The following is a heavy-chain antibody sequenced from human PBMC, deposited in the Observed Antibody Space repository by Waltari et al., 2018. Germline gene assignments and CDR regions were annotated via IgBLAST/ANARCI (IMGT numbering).Heavy chain of an antibody. Sequence: QVRLQESGPGLVKPSETLSLICTVSGGSISSSYWSWIRQPPGKGLEWIGYIYYSGSTNYNPSLKSRVTISVDTSKNQFSLKLSSVTAADTAVYYCARGNYAGSAEYFQRWGQGTLVTVSS. D-gene: IGHD2-15*01. CDR2: IYYSGST. CDR3: ARGNYAGSAEYFQR. V-gene: IGHV4-59*01. J-gene: IGHJ1*01. CDR1: GGSISSSY.